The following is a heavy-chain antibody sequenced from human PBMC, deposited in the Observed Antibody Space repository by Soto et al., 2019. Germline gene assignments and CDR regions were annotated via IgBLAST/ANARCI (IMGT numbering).Heavy chain of an antibody. CDR3: ARSFVSYGYRFDP. D-gene: IGHD5-18*01. Sequence: ASVKVSCKASGYTFTGYYMHWVRQAPGQGLEWMGWINPDSGGTNYAQKFQGWVTMTRDTSISTAYMELSRLRSDDTAVYYCARSFVSYGYRFDPWGQGTLATVSS. J-gene: IGHJ5*02. CDR1: GYTFTGYY. V-gene: IGHV1-2*04. CDR2: INPDSGGT.